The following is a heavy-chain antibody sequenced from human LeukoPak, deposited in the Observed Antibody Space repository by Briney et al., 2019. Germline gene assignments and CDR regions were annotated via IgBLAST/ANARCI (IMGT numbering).Heavy chain of an antibody. V-gene: IGHV4-38-2*02. D-gene: IGHD3-10*01. CDR2: IYHSGST. Sequence: SETLSLTCTVSGYSISSGYYWGWIRQPPGKGLEWIGSIYHSGSTYYNPSLKSRVTISVDTSKNQFSLKLSSVTAADTAVYYCARVPGFYYYYMDVWGKGTTVTVSS. CDR1: GYSISSGYY. CDR3: ARVPGFYYYYMDV. J-gene: IGHJ6*03.